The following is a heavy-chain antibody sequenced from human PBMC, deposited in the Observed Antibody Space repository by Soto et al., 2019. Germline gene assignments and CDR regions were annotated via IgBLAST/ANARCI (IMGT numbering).Heavy chain of an antibody. CDR2: INHSGST. J-gene: IGHJ4*02. Sequence: SQTLPLTCAVYGGSFSGYYWSCIRQPPGKGLEWIGEINHSGSTNYNPSLKSRVTISVDTSKNQFSLKLSSVTAADTAVYYCARVRIAARRPDYWGQGTLVTVSS. CDR3: ARVRIAARRPDY. CDR1: GGSFSGYY. D-gene: IGHD6-6*01. V-gene: IGHV4-34*01.